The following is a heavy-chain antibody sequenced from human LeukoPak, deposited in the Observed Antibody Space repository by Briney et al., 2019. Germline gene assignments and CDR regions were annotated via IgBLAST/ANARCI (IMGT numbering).Heavy chain of an antibody. Sequence: GRSLRLSCAASGFTFDDYSMHWVRQAPGKGLEWVSGISWNSGSIGYADSVKGRFTISRDNAKNSLYLQMNSLRAEDTALYYCAKERGKWGQGTLVTVSS. J-gene: IGHJ4*02. CDR2: ISWNSGSI. V-gene: IGHV3-9*01. CDR1: GFTFDDYS. CDR3: AKERGK.